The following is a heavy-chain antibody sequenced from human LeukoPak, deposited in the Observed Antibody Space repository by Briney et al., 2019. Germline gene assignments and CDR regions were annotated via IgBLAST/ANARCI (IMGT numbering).Heavy chain of an antibody. D-gene: IGHD6-19*01. CDR2: INPSCGST. CDR1: GYTFTSYY. J-gene: IGHJ5*02. V-gene: IGHV1-46*01. CDR3: ERAAPYPDSYLAVGGPNWFDP. Sequence: AAVKVSFKASGYTFTSYYMHWVRQAPAQGLEWVGIINPSCGSTSYAQKVHGRVTITIDTATGTDYMELSSLRSQNTDMSYCERAAPYPDSYLAVGGPNWFDPWGQGTLVTVSS.